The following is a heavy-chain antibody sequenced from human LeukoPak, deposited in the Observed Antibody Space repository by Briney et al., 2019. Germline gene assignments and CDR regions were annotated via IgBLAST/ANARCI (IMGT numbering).Heavy chain of an antibody. Sequence: GGSLRLSCAASGFTFSNAYMNWVRQAPGKGLEWVGRIKSKTDGGTTDYAAPVKGRFTISRDDSKNTLYLQMNSLKTEDTAVYYCTTDLIATTVTTWAFDYWGQGTLVTVSS. V-gene: IGHV3-15*07. CDR3: TTDLIATTVTTWAFDY. CDR1: GFTFSNAY. J-gene: IGHJ4*02. D-gene: IGHD4-11*01. CDR2: IKSKTDGGTT.